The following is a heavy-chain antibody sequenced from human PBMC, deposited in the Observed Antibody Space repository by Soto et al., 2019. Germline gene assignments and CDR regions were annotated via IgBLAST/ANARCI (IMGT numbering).Heavy chain of an antibody. CDR1: EVSVDTRGLG. J-gene: IGHJ2*01. CDR2: IFWDDDK. V-gene: IGHV2-5*02. Sequence: QITLKESGPTLVKPTQTLTLTCSLSEVSVDTRGLGIGWIRQPPGKALEWLALIFWDDDKRYRPSLKSRLTIARDTSKNQVVLTMTDMGPVDTATYYCAHTEGASWNFELWGRGTLGTVSS. D-gene: IGHD5-12*01. CDR3: AHTEGASWNFEL.